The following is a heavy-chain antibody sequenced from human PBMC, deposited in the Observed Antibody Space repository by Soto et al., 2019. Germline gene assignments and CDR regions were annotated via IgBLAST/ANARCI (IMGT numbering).Heavy chain of an antibody. V-gene: IGHV1-18*01. CDR1: GYTFTSYG. J-gene: IGHJ6*02. D-gene: IGHD3-10*01. Sequence: ASVKVSCKASGYTFTSYGISWVRQAPGQGLEWMGWISAYNGNTDYAQKLQGRVTMTTDTSTSTAYMELRTLRSDDTAVYYCARVFLPMVRGVVSAGYGMDVWGRGTTVPVSS. CDR3: ARVFLPMVRGVVSAGYGMDV. CDR2: ISAYNGNT.